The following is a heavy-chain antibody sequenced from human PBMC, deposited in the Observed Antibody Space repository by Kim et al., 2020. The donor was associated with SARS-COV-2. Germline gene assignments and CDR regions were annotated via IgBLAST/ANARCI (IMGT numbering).Heavy chain of an antibody. CDR2: ISYDGSNK. V-gene: IGHV3-30*18. D-gene: IGHD2-2*02. CDR3: AKPAKGVVVPAAIIPYFDY. J-gene: IGHJ4*02. CDR1: GFTFSSYG. Sequence: GGSLRLSCAASGFTFSSYGMHWVRQAPGKGLEWVAVISYDGSNKYYADSVKGRFTISRDNSKNTLYLQMNSLRAEDTAVYYCAKPAKGVVVPAAIIPYFDYWGQGTLVTVSS.